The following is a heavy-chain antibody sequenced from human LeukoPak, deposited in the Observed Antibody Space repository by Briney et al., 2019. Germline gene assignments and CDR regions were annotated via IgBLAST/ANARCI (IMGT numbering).Heavy chain of an antibody. CDR2: VYHTGST. V-gene: IGHV4-4*08. CDR3: TRDRLGGAVASWIPDH. J-gene: IGHJ4*02. D-gene: IGHD3-3*01. Sequence: SETLSLTCSVSGCTINNYYWSWIRQAPGKRLEWIGSVYHTGSTDYNPSLGSPVTISVATYKNHNSLKVTTVTAADKAIYYCTRDRLGGAVASWIPDHWGQGILVTVSS. CDR1: GCTINNYY.